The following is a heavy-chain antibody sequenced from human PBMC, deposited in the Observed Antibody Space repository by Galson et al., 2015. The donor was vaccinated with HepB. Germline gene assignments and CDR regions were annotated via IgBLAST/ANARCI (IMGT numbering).Heavy chain of an antibody. CDR1: GFTFSSYS. Sequence: SLRLSCAASGFTFSSYSMNWVRQAPGKGLEWVSFISSNSNYIHYGDSVKGRFTISRDNAKNSLYLQMNSLRVEDTAVYHCAREGYSRGFDPWGQGTLVTVSS. J-gene: IGHJ5*02. D-gene: IGHD5-12*01. V-gene: IGHV3-21*01. CDR2: ISSNSNYI. CDR3: AREGYSRGFDP.